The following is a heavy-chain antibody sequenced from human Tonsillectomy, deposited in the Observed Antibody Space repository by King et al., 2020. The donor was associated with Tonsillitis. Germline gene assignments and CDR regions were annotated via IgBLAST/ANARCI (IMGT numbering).Heavy chain of an antibody. CDR1: GFTFSTYG. V-gene: IGHV3-30*02. D-gene: IGHD3-16*01. J-gene: IGHJ4*02. CDR2: IRHDGRDV. Sequence: VQLVESGGGVVQPGGSLRLSCAASGFTFSTYGFHWVRQAPGKGLEWVAFIRHDGRDVYYTDSVKGRFTLSRNNSKNTVYLQMNSLRAEDTAIYYCAKDRHIPWGRFVDYWGQGTLVTVSS. CDR3: AKDRHIPWGRFVDY.